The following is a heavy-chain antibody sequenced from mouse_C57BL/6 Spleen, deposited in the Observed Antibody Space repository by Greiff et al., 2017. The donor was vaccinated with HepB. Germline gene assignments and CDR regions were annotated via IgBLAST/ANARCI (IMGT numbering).Heavy chain of an antibody. J-gene: IGHJ4*01. Sequence: QVQLQQPGTELVKPGASVKLSCKASGYTFTSYWMHWVKQRPGQGLEWIGNINPSNGGNNYKEKFKSKATLTVDKYSSTAYMQLSSLTSEDSAVYYCAREGGIYYDASMDYWGQGTSVTVSS. CDR3: AREGGIYYDASMDY. CDR2: INPSNGGN. D-gene: IGHD1-1*01. V-gene: IGHV1-53*01. CDR1: GYTFTSYW.